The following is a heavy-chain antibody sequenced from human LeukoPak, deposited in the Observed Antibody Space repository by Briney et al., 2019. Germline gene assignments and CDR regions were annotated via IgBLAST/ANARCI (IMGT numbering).Heavy chain of an antibody. J-gene: IGHJ4*02. CDR2: ISYDGSNK. V-gene: IGHV3-30-3*01. CDR1: GFTFSSYA. Sequence: GGSLRLSCAASGFTFSSYAMSWVRQAPGKGLEWVAVISYDGSNKYYADSVKGRFTISRDNSKNTLYLQMNSLRAEDTAVYYCARVRPRIVGATRGYFDYWGQGTLVTVSS. D-gene: IGHD1-26*01. CDR3: ARVRPRIVGATRGYFDY.